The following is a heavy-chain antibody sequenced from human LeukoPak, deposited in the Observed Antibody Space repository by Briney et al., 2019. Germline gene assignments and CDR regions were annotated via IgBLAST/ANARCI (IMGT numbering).Heavy chain of an antibody. CDR2: ISSSSSYI. J-gene: IGHJ4*02. Sequence: GGSLRLSCAASGFTFSSYSMTWVRQAPGKGLEWVSSISSSSSYIYYADSVKGRFTISRDNSKNTLYLQMNSLRAEDTAVYYCARDPGDIRYDPRYYFDYWGQGTLVTVSS. CDR3: ARDPGDIRYDPRYYFDY. D-gene: IGHD3-22*01. V-gene: IGHV3-21*01. CDR1: GFTFSSYS.